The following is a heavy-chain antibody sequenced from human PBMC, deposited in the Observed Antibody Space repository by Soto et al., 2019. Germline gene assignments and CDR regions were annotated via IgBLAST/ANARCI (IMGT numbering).Heavy chain of an antibody. D-gene: IGHD6-19*01. V-gene: IGHV3-30-3*01. CDR1: GFTFSSYA. Sequence: GSLRLSCAASGFTFSSYAMHWVRQAPGKGLEWVAVISYDGSNKYYADSVKGRFTISRDNSKNTLYLQMNSLRAEDTAVYYCARDRSGWYVDYYYYGMDVWGQGTTVTVSS. CDR2: ISYDGSNK. J-gene: IGHJ6*02. CDR3: ARDRSGWYVDYYYYGMDV.